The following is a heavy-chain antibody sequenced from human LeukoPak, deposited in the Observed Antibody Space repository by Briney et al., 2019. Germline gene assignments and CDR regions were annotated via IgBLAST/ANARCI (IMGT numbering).Heavy chain of an antibody. V-gene: IGHV4-39*01. D-gene: IGHD6-19*01. CDR1: GGSISSSSYY. CDR2: IYYSGST. J-gene: IGHJ4*02. Sequence: PSETLSLTCTVSGGSISSSSYYWGWIRQPPGKGLEWIGSIYYSGSTYYNPSLKSRVTISVDTSKNQFSLKLSSVTAADTAVYYYARRIAVEYHSYYFDYWGQGTLVTVSS. CDR3: ARRIAVEYHSYYFDY.